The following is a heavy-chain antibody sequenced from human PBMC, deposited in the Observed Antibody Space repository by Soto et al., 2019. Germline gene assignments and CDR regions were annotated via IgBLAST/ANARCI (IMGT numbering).Heavy chain of an antibody. D-gene: IGHD6-13*01. Sequence: SEPLSLTCVVSGGSLSSYYWSRIRQPPGKGLEWIGYIYYSGSTNYNPSLKSRVTISVDTSKNQFSLKLSSVTAADTAVYYCARRQSSSWYGLWGQGTLVTVSS. V-gene: IGHV4-59*08. CDR3: ARRQSSSWYGL. CDR2: IYYSGST. CDR1: GGSLSSYY. J-gene: IGHJ4*02.